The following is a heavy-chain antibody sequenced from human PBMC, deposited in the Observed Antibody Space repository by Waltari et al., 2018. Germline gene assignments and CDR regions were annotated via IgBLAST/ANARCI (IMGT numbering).Heavy chain of an antibody. CDR3: AKXRSSWSPDWFDX. J-gene: IGHJ5*02. Sequence: VXXXQSGAEXKKPXSSVKVSCXASGGTFTSYAVSWVRQAPGQGLEWMXGIIPMFGTAXYAQMFQDRVTFTADESTSTAYMELRXXRSEDTAVXYXAKXRSSWSPDWFDXWGQGTXVTVSS. V-gene: IGHV1-69*01. D-gene: IGHD6-13*01. CDR2: IIPMFGTA. CDR1: GGTFTSYA.